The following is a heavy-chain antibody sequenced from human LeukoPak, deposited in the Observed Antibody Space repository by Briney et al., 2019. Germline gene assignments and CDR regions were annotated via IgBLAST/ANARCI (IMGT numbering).Heavy chain of an antibody. Sequence: GGSLRLSCTASGFTFRDYAMSWVRQAPGKGLEWVGFIRSKAYGGTTEYAASVKGRFTISRDDSKSIAYLQMNSLKTEDTAVYYCTRDLHAWEQLFDYWGQGTLVTVSS. CDR1: GFTFRDYA. V-gene: IGHV3-49*04. J-gene: IGHJ4*02. CDR2: IRSKAYGGTT. D-gene: IGHD1-26*01. CDR3: TRDLHAWEQLFDY.